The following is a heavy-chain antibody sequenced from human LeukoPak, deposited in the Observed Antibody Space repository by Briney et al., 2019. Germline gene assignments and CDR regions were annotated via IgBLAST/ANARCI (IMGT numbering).Heavy chain of an antibody. CDR3: VRVNCGGDCNSRDWYFYL. CDR1: EFTFSNYW. V-gene: IGHV3-74*01. D-gene: IGHD2-21*02. CDR2: IDRGGSYT. J-gene: IGHJ2*01. Sequence: PGGSLRLSCAASEFTFSNYWMHWVRQAPGKGLVWVSRIDRGGSYTAYADSVEGRFTISRDNTKNTLYLQMDYLRAEDTAVYYCVRVNCGGDCNSRDWYFYLWGRGTLVSVSS.